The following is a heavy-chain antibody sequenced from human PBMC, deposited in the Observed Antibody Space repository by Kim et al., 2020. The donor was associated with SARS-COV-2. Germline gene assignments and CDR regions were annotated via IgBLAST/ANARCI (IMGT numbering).Heavy chain of an antibody. CDR1: GYTFTSYG. V-gene: IGHV1-18*01. CDR3: ARTPAGWGFGELLWSDY. CDR2: ISAYNGNT. J-gene: IGHJ4*02. Sequence: ASVKVSCKASGYTFTSYGISWVRQAPGQGLEWMGWISAYNGNTNYAQKLQGRVTMTTDTSTSTAYMELRSLRSDDTAVYYCARTPAGWGFGELLWSDYWGQGTLVTVSS. D-gene: IGHD3-10*01.